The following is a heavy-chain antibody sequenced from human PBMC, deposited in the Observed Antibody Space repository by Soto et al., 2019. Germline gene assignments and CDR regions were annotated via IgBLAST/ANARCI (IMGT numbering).Heavy chain of an antibody. J-gene: IGHJ4*02. D-gene: IGHD3-10*01. CDR2: ISGSGGST. CDR3: AKRRGYYGSGSYFVPFDY. V-gene: IGHV3-23*01. Sequence: GGSLSLSCSASGFTFSSYAMSWVRQAPGKGLEWVSAISGSGGSTYYADSVKGRFTISRDNSKNTLYLQMNSLRAEDTAVYYCAKRRGYYGSGSYFVPFDYWGQGTLVTVS. CDR1: GFTFSSYA.